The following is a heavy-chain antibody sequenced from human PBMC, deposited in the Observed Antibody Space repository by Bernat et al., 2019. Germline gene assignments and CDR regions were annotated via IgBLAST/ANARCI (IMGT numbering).Heavy chain of an antibody. CDR1: GFTFSGSA. Sequence: EVQLVESGGGLVQPGGSLKLSCAASGFTFSGSAMHWVRQASGKGLEWVGRIRSKANSYATVYAASVKGRFTISRDDSKNTAYLQMNSLKTEDTAVYYCTRHGIEVAGFEDYWGQGTLVTVSS. D-gene: IGHD6-19*01. CDR3: TRHGIEVAGFEDY. V-gene: IGHV3-73*02. CDR2: IRSKANSYAT. J-gene: IGHJ4*02.